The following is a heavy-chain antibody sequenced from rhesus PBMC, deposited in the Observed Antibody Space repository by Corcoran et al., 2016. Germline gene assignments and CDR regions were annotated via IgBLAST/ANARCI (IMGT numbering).Heavy chain of an antibody. CDR1: GHSFTSYW. V-gene: IGHV5-2*01. Sequence: EVQLVQSGAEGKRPGDSQKISGQMTGHSFTSYWIRWVRPLPGKGLEWMGAIDPSDSGTRNSPSFQGQVTISAYKSISTTYLQWSSLKASDSATYYCAKESRSYYFDYWGQGVLVTVSS. CDR2: IDPSDSGT. J-gene: IGHJ4*01. CDR3: AKESRSYYFDY.